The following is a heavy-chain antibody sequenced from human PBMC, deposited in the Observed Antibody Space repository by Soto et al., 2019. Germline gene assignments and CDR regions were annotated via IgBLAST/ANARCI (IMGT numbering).Heavy chain of an antibody. CDR2: IHYSGTT. J-gene: IGHJ4*02. V-gene: IGHV4-59*01. CDR3: ARYNSYAIDY. CDR1: GTSISSYY. D-gene: IGHD2-8*01. Sequence: LSLTCTVSGTSISSYYWSWIRQPPGKGLEWIANIHYSGTTNYNPSLASRVTLSVDTSKNQFSLKMTSVTAADRAMYFCARYNSYAIDYWGRGTLVTVSS.